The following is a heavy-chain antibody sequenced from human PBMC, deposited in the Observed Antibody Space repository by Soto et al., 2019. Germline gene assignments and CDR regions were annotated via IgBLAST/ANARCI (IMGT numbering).Heavy chain of an antibody. Sequence: QVQLQESGPGLVKPSQTLSLTCTVSGGSISSGGYYWSGIRQHPGKGLEWIGYIYYSVSTNYNPSLKIRVTRSVDTSKNKSSLKLSSVTAADTAVYYCARDSFVVPAACQTYYYYMDVWGKGTTVTVSS. V-gene: IGHV4-31*03. CDR3: ARDSFVVPAACQTYYYYMDV. J-gene: IGHJ6*03. D-gene: IGHD2-2*01. CDR2: IYYSVST. CDR1: GGSISSGGYY.